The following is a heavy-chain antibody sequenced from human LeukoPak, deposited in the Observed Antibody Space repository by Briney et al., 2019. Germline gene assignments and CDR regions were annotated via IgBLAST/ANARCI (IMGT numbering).Heavy chain of an antibody. V-gene: IGHV1-69*05. CDR3: ARASTQELRRDAFDI. J-gene: IGHJ3*02. Sequence: SVKVSCKASGGTVSSYAISWVRQAPGQGLEWMGVIIPIFGTANYAQKFQGRVTITTDESTSTAYMELSSLRSEDTAVYYCARASTQELRRDAFDIWGQGTMVTVSS. D-gene: IGHD1-7*01. CDR2: IIPIFGTA. CDR1: GGTVSSYA.